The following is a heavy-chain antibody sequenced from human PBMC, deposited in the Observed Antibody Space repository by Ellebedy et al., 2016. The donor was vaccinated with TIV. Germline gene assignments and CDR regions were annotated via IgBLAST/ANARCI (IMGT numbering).Heavy chain of an antibody. CDR1: GFTFKTYG. D-gene: IGHD3-10*01. Sequence: GESLKISCAASGFTFKTYGMHWVRQAPGKGLDWVAFISYDGTNIYYTDSVKGRFTISSDNAKNSLYLQMSRLTAEDTAVYYCTRAIPMVPPMRPFDYWGQGTLVTVSS. CDR2: ISYDGTNI. J-gene: IGHJ4*02. V-gene: IGHV3-30*03. CDR3: TRAIPMVPPMRPFDY.